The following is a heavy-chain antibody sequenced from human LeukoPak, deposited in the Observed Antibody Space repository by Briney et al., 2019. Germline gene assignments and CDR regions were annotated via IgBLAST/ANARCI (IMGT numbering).Heavy chain of an antibody. J-gene: IGHJ4*02. CDR1: GFTFSSHG. CDR3: VRDRDWGFDY. D-gene: IGHD3/OR15-3a*01. Sequence: GRCLRLSCAASGFTFSSHGMHWVRQARGKGREWGTFIRSDGSSNYYGDSVRGRFTLSRDNFKNTLSLQMNSLRAEDTAVYYCVRDRDWGFDYWGQGTLVTVSS. CDR2: IRSDGSSN. V-gene: IGHV3-30*02.